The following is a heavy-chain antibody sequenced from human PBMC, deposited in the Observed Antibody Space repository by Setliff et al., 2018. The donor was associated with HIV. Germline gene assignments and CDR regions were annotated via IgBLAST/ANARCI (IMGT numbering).Heavy chain of an antibody. J-gene: IGHJ4*02. CDR1: GFTFNSYW. D-gene: IGHD6-13*01. CDR3: ARSTWFGSWYYFDY. CDR2: IKQDESEE. V-gene: IGHV3-7*01. Sequence: GGSLRLSCSASGFTFNSYWMSWVRQAPGKGLEWVANIKQDESEEYYLDSVKGRFTISRDNAKNSLYLQMNSLRPEDTGVYYCARSTWFGSWYYFDYWGQGTLVTVSS.